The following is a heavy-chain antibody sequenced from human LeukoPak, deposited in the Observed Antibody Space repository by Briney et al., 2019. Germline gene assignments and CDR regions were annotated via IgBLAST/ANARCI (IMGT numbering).Heavy chain of an antibody. Sequence: KPSETLSLTCTVSGGSISSSSYSWGWIRQPPGKELEWIGSIYYSGSTYYNPSLKSRVTISVDTSKNQFSLKLSSVTAADTAVYYCARDPSGATRVDPWGQGTLVTVSS. CDR3: ARDPSGATRVDP. J-gene: IGHJ5*02. CDR2: IYYSGST. CDR1: GGSISSSSYS. V-gene: IGHV4-39*02. D-gene: IGHD3-10*01.